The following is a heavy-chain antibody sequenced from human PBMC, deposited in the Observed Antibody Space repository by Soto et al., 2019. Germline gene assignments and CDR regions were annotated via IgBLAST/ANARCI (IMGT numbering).Heavy chain of an antibody. CDR3: AREYTAWPLAYGLDV. V-gene: IGHV3-21*01. D-gene: IGHD2-2*02. Sequence: GGSLRLSCVGSGFTFSNYSINWVRQAPGKGLEWVSSISSRSDIYYADSVKGRFTISRDNAKNSVSLQMNSLRAEDTAVYYCAREYTAWPLAYGLDVWGEGTTVTVSS. CDR1: GFTFSNYS. J-gene: IGHJ6*04. CDR2: ISSRSDI.